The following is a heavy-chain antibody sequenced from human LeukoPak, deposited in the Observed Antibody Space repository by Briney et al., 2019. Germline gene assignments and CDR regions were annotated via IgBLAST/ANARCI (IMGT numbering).Heavy chain of an antibody. V-gene: IGHV1-2*02. CDR3: AREISSSRSNGMDV. CDR2: INPNSGGT. Sequence: GASVKVSCKASGHTFTGYYMHWVRQAPGQGLEWMGWINPNSGGTNYAQKFQGRVTMTRDTSISPAYMELSRLRSDDTAVYYCAREISSSRSNGMDVWGQGTTVTVSS. D-gene: IGHD6-13*01. J-gene: IGHJ6*02. CDR1: GHTFTGYY.